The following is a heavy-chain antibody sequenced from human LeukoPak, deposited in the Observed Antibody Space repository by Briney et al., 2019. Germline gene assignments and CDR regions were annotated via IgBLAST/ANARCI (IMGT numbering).Heavy chain of an antibody. CDR1: GYTFTSYY. J-gene: IGHJ5*01. D-gene: IGHD3-22*01. CDR3: AVDPYYYDSGWFDF. CDR2: INPTGSST. V-gene: IGHV1-46*01. Sequence: ASVKVSCKTSGYTFTSYYMHWVRQAPGQGLEWMGVINPTGSSTNYAEKFQGRVTMTSDTSTSTAYMELSSLRSEDTAVYYCAVDPYYYDSGWFDFWGQGTLVIVSS.